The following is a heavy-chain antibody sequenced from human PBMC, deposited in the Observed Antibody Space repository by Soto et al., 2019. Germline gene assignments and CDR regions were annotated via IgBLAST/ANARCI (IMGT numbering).Heavy chain of an antibody. CDR1: CGSIISRNYF. D-gene: IGHD3-10*01. Sequence: SLETLSLTCTVSCGSIISRNYFWGWIRQPPRKRLGCIGSLYYSGSTYYNPSLKSRVTTSVDTSKNQFSLKLSSVTAADTAVYYCARHGPEDYYGSGSYGTYYMDVWGKGTTVTVSS. CDR2: LYYSGST. V-gene: IGHV4-39*01. CDR3: ARHGPEDYYGSGSYGTYYMDV. J-gene: IGHJ6*03.